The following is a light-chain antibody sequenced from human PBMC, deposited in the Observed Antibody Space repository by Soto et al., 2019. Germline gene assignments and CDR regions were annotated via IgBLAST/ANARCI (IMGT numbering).Light chain of an antibody. J-gene: IGKJ1*01. V-gene: IGKV3-20*01. Sequence: EIVLTQSPGTLSLSPWEGATLSCRASQSVGNSLAWYQQKPGQAPRLLIYGASNRATGIPDRFSGSGSGTDFTLTISRLEPEDFAVYYCQQYGSSGTFGQGTKVDIK. CDR1: QSVGNS. CDR3: QQYGSSGT. CDR2: GAS.